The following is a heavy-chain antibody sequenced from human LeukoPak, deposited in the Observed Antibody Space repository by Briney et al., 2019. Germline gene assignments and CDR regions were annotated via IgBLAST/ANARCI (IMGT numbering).Heavy chain of an antibody. V-gene: IGHV1-8*01. CDR3: ASTRGGGYYYYYYYMDV. CDR2: MNPNSGNT. J-gene: IGHJ6*03. Sequence: ASVKVSCKASGYTFTSYDINWVRQATGQGLEWMGWMNPNSGNTGYAQKFQGRVTMTRNTSISTAYMELSSLRSEDTAVYYCASTRGGGYYYYYYYMDVWGKGTTVTVSS. D-gene: IGHD3-16*01. CDR1: GYTFTSYD.